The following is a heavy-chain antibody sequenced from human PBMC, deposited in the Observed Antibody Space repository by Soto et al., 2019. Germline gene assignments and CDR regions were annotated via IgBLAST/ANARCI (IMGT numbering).Heavy chain of an antibody. V-gene: IGHV1-69*06. CDR2: IIPVFGTP. J-gene: IGHJ4*02. D-gene: IGHD6-13*01. Sequence: QVQLEQSGSEVKKSGSSVKVSCKASGYSFSSHAITWVRQAPGQGFEWMGGIIPVFGTPSYAQKFQGRVTISADKSTNTSSSELRSLRSEDTAVYYCARGGALSTSWYWGDGLDSWGQGTQVTVSS. CDR3: ARGGALSTSWYWGDGLDS. CDR1: GYSFSSHA.